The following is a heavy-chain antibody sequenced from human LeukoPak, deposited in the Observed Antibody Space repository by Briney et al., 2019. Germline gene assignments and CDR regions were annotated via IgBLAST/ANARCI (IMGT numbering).Heavy chain of an antibody. J-gene: IGHJ5*02. CDR1: GGTFSSYA. CDR3: ASSGGYRYASSKGA. Sequence: ASVKVSCKASGGTFSSYAISWVRQAPGQGLEWMGRSIPILGIANYAQKFQGRVTITADKSTSTAYMELSSLRSADTAVYYCASSGGYRYASSKGAWGQGTLVTVSS. D-gene: IGHD5-18*01. V-gene: IGHV1-69*04. CDR2: SIPILGIA.